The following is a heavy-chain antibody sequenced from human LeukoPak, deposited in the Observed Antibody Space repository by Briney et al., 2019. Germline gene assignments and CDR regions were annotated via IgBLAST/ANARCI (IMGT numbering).Heavy chain of an antibody. CDR1: GYTFTSYD. J-gene: IGHJ6*02. D-gene: IGHD2-2*02. CDR3: ARCPGQYQLLYRRYYYYGMDV. CDR2: MNPNSGNT. Sequence: ASVKVSCKASGYTFTSYDINWVRQATGQGLEWMGWMNPNSGNTGYAQKFQGRVTITRNTSISTAYMELSSLRSEDTAVYYCARCPGQYQLLYRRYYYYGMDVWGLGTTVTVSS. V-gene: IGHV1-8*01.